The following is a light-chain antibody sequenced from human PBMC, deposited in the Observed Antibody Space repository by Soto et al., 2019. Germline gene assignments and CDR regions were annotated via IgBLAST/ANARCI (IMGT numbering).Light chain of an antibody. Sequence: QSVLTQPPSASGSPGQSVTISCTGTSSDVGGYNDVSWYQQHPGKAPKLMIYEVSKRPSGVPDRFSGSKSGTSASLTVSGLQAEDEADYYCSSYAGSNNLGVFGGGTQLTVL. CDR1: SSDVGGYND. CDR2: EVS. J-gene: IGLJ3*02. CDR3: SSYAGSNNLGV. V-gene: IGLV2-8*01.